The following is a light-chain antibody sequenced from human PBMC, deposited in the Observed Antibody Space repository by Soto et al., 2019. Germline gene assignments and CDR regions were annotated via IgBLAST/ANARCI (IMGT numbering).Light chain of an antibody. CDR1: QSVSSH. CDR3: QQYNNWPLT. CDR2: GAS. V-gene: IGKV3-15*01. Sequence: IVMNLSPSTLSVCQGGRATLSCRATQSVSSHLAWYQQKLGQAPRLLIYGASTRATGIPARFSGSGSGTEFTLTISSLQSEDFAVYYCQQYNNWPLTFGGGTNVDIK. J-gene: IGKJ4*01.